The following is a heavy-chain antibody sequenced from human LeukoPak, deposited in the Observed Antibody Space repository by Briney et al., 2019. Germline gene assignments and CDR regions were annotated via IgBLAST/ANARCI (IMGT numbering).Heavy chain of an antibody. J-gene: IGHJ4*02. Sequence: PGGSLRLSCAASGFTFTNYAMSWVRQAPGKGLEWVSGISHSGGTSYYADSVKGRFTISRDNSKDTLYLQMSSLRGEDTAIDYCAKEKYNAWSPYYFDYWGQGTLVTVSS. CDR2: ISHSGGTS. CDR1: GFTFTNYA. V-gene: IGHV3-23*01. CDR3: AKEKYNAWSPYYFDY. D-gene: IGHD1-1*01.